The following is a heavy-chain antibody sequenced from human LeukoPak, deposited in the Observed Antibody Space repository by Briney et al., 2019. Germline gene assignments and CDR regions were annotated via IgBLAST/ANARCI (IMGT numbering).Heavy chain of an antibody. V-gene: IGHV1-69*13. CDR2: IIPIFGTA. J-gene: IGHJ4*02. CDR3: VRDYDISGPQKNFFDY. CDR1: GGTFSSYA. D-gene: IGHD3-22*01. Sequence: SVKVSCKASGGTFSSYAISWVRQAPGQGLEWMGGIIPIFGTANYAQKFQGRVTITADESTSTAYMELSSLRSEDTAVYYCVRDYDISGPQKNFFDYWGQGTLVTVSS.